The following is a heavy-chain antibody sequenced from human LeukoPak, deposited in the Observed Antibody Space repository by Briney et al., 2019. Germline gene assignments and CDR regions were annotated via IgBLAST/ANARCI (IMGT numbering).Heavy chain of an antibody. J-gene: IGHJ4*02. CDR2: IKQDGSEK. CDR1: GFTFTTYW. V-gene: IGHV3-7*01. D-gene: IGHD5-12*01. CDR3: TRYSGYPGDY. Sequence: GGSLRLSCAASGFTFTTYWMSWVRQTPGKGLEWLANIKQDGSEKYYVDSVEGRFTVSRDNAKNSLYLQMNSLRVEDTGVYYCTRYSGYPGDYWGQGTLVTVSS.